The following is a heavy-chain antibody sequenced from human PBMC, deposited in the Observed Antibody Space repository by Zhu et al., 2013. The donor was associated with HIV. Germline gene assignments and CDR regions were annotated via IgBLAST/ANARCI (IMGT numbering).Heavy chain of an antibody. CDR1: GYSFSNYA. Sequence: QVQLVQSGADMKKPGSSVKVSCKASGYSFSNYAINWVRQAPGQGLEWMGWINPKNGDTKLAQTFRDRISVTRDTSINTVYMELRSLTSDDTAVYYCARDPSTRYYTDIWGKGTTVIVSS. V-gene: IGHV1-2*02. CDR3: ARDPSTRYYTDI. J-gene: IGHJ6*03. CDR2: INPKNGDT.